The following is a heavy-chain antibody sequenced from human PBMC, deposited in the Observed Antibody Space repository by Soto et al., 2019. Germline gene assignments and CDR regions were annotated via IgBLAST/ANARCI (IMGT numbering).Heavy chain of an antibody. CDR1: GYTFTSYY. D-gene: IGHD3-22*01. CDR3: ARDSQYYYDSSGYQDY. CDR2: INPSGGST. J-gene: IGHJ4*02. Sequence: RASVKVSCKASGYTFTSYYMRWVRQAPGQGLEWMGIINPSGGSTSYAQKFQGRVTMTRDTSTSTVYMELRSLRSEDTAVYYCARDSQYYYDSSGYQDYWGQGTLVNVSS. V-gene: IGHV1-46*01.